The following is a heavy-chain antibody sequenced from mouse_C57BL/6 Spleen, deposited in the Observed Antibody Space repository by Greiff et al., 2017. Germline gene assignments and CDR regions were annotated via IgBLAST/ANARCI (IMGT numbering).Heavy chain of an antibody. V-gene: IGHV1-64*01. CDR2: IHPNSGST. J-gene: IGHJ4*01. D-gene: IGHD2-4*01. Sequence: QVQLQQPGAELVKPGASVKLSCKASGYTFTSYWMHWVKQRPGQGLEWLGMIHPNSGSTNYNEKFKSKATLTVDKSSSTAYMQLSSLTSEDSAVYYCARRQDYRGMDYWGQGTSVTVSS. CDR1: GYTFTSYW. CDR3: ARRQDYRGMDY.